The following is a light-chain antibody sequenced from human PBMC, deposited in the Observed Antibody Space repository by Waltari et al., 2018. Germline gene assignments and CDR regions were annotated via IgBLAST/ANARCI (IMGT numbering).Light chain of an antibody. CDR2: VNSDGSH. J-gene: IGLJ3*02. V-gene: IGLV4-69*01. CDR3: ETGGHGTWV. CDR1: SGHSSNV. Sequence: CTLSSGHSSNVIAWLQQRPEKGPRYLMKVNSDGSHSKGDEIPDRFSGSSSGAERYLTISSLQSDDEADYYCETGGHGTWVFGGGTKLTVL.